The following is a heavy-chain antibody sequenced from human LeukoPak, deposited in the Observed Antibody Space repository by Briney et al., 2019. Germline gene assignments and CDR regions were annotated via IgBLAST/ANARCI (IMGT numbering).Heavy chain of an antibody. CDR1: GGSISSGGYY. CDR3: ARDPLSAASYYYYGMDV. J-gene: IGHJ6*02. Sequence: PSQTLSLTCTVSGGSISSGGYYWSWIRQHPGKGLEWIGYIYYSGSTYYNPSLKSRVTISVDTSKNQFSLKLSSVTAADTAVYYCARDPLSAASYYYYGMDVWGQGTTVTVSS. V-gene: IGHV4-31*03. D-gene: IGHD2-2*01. CDR2: IYYSGST.